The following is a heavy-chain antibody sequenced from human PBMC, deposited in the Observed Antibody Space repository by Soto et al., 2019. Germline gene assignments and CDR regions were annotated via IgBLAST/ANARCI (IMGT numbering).Heavy chain of an antibody. V-gene: IGHV3-23*01. Sequence: PGGSLRLSCAASGFTFNTYAMSWVRQAPGRGLEWVTSISYSGGFTYYADSVRGRFTISRDNSRNTLYLQMNSLRAEDTAVYYCAKDLLMATLGAFDIWGQGAMVTV. CDR2: ISYSGGFT. J-gene: IGHJ3*02. CDR1: GFTFNTYA. CDR3: AKDLLMATLGAFDI. D-gene: IGHD7-27*01.